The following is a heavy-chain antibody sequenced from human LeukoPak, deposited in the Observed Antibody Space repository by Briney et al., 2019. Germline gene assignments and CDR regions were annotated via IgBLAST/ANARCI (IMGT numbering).Heavy chain of an antibody. J-gene: IGHJ4*02. CDR3: ARALSGTYYIYFFDY. Sequence: GESLKISCEAAGYSFTSYWIGWVRQMPGKGLEWMGIINPGDSETRYSPSFQGQVTISVDNSISTAYLQWSSLKASDTAIYFCARALSGTYYIYFFDYWGQGTQVTVSS. V-gene: IGHV5-51*01. CDR1: GYSFTSYW. CDR2: INPGDSET. D-gene: IGHD1-26*01.